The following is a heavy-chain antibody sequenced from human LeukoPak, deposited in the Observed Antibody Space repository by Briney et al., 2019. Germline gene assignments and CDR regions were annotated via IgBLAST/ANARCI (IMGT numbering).Heavy chain of an antibody. CDR2: IYYSGST. Sequence: SETLSLTCTVSGGSISSGDYYWSWIRQPPGKGLEWIGYIYYSGSTNYNPSLKSRVTISVDTSKNQFSLKLSSVTAADTAVYYCARGILGYCSGGSCPEGYYFDYWGQGTLVTVSS. J-gene: IGHJ4*02. CDR1: GGSISSGDYY. D-gene: IGHD2-15*01. V-gene: IGHV4-61*08. CDR3: ARGILGYCSGGSCPEGYYFDY.